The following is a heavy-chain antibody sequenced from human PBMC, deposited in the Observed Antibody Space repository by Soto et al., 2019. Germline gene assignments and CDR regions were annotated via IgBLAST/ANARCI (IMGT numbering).Heavy chain of an antibody. CDR2: ISSDGGDK. J-gene: IGHJ3*02. Sequence: QLVESGGDVVQPGRSLRLSCAASGFSFSNYGMHWVRQAPVKGVEWVAVISSDGGDKYYADSVKGRFTISRDNSKNTLYLQMNSLRPEDTAMFYCAIRGYQYAFDIWGQGTMVTVSS. D-gene: IGHD2-2*01. V-gene: IGHV3-30*03. CDR1: GFSFSNYG. CDR3: AIRGYQYAFDI.